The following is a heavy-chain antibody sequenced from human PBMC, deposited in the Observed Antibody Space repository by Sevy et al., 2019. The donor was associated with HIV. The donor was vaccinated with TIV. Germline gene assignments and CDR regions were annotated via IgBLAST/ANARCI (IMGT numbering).Heavy chain of an antibody. CDR1: GVSFSNAW. J-gene: IGHJ4*02. Sequence: GGSLRLSCAASGVSFSNAWMNWVRHAPGKGLEWVSGISDSGDTTHYAESVKGRFTISRDNSKNTVSLQMSSLRAEDTAIYYCAKLPSTVMFREKGYWGQGTRVTVSS. CDR2: ISDSGDTT. CDR3: AKLPSTVMFREKGY. V-gene: IGHV3-23*01. D-gene: IGHD3-10*01.